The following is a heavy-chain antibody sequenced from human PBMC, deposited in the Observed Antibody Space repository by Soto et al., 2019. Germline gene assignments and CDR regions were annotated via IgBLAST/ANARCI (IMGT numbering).Heavy chain of an antibody. J-gene: IGHJ4*02. CDR3: ARAAPRYCSGGSCYSGRDS. Sequence: QVQLQQWGAGLLKPSETLSLTCAVYGGSFSGYYWSWIRQPPGKGLEWIGEINHSGSTNYNPSLKSRVPISVDTSKNHFSMKLSSVTAADTAVYYCARAAPRYCSGGSCYSGRDSWGQGTLVTVSS. CDR2: INHSGST. D-gene: IGHD2-15*01. V-gene: IGHV4-34*01. CDR1: GGSFSGYY.